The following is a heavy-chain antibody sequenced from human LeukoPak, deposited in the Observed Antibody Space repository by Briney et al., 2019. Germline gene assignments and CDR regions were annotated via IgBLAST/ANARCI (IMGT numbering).Heavy chain of an antibody. V-gene: IGHV4-34*01. D-gene: IGHD6-19*01. CDR2: INHSGST. CDR3: ARGRQQWLVPLDY. Sequence: SETLSLTCAVYGGSFSGYYWSWIRQPPGKGLEWIGEINHSGSTNYNPSLTSRGTISVDTSKNQFSLKLSSVTAADTAVYYCARGRQQWLVPLDYWGQGTLVTVSS. J-gene: IGHJ4*02. CDR1: GGSFSGYY.